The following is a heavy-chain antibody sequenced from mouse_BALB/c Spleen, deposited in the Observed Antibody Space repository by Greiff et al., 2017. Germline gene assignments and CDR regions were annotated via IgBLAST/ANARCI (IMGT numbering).Heavy chain of an antibody. CDR1: GFSLTSYG. Sequence: VHLVESGPGLVAPSQSLSITCTVSGFSLTSYGVSWVRQPPGKGLEWLGEIWGDGSTNYHTALISRLSISKDNSKSQVFLKLNRLQTDDTATYYCAKGGYSSYFDVWGAGTTVTVAS. D-gene: IGHD3-1*01. J-gene: IGHJ1*01. CDR2: IWGDGST. CDR3: AKGGYSSYFDV. V-gene: IGHV2-3*01.